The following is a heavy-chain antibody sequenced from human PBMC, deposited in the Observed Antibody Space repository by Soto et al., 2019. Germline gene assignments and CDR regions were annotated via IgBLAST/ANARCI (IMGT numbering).Heavy chain of an antibody. CDR2: INAGNGNT. CDR3: AVYSSSWAFDY. Sequence: ASVKVSCKASGYTFTSYAMHWVRQAPGQRLEWMRWINAGNGNTKYSQKFQGRVTITRDTSASTAYMELSSLRSEDTAVYYCAVYSSSWAFDYWGQGTLVTVSS. J-gene: IGHJ4*02. CDR1: GYTFTSYA. D-gene: IGHD6-13*01. V-gene: IGHV1-3*01.